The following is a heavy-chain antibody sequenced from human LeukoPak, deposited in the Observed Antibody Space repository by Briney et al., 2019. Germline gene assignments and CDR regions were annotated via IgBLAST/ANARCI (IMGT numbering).Heavy chain of an antibody. CDR3: APQQTYSPYNWFDP. V-gene: IGHV3-74*03. J-gene: IGHJ5*02. Sequence: GGSLRLSCAASGFTFSYYWMHWVRQAPGTGLVWVSRIHPDGSITTYADSVKGRFTISRDNAKNTLYLQMNSLRAEDTAVYYCAPQQTYSPYNWFDPWGQGTLVTVSS. CDR2: IHPDGSIT. CDR1: GFTFSYYW. D-gene: IGHD5-12*01.